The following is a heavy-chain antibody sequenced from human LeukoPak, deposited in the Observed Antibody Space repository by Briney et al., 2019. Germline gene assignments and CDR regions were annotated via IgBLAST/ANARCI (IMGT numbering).Heavy chain of an antibody. CDR3: AKLFKAYSSSWIDY. D-gene: IGHD6-13*01. J-gene: IGHJ4*02. Sequence: GGSLRLSCAASGFTFSDYYMSWIRQAPGQGLEWVAYISHSSGFTNYADSVKGRFAISRDNAKNSLYLQMDSPRAEDTAIYYCAKLFKAYSSSWIDYWGQGTMVTVSS. CDR2: ISHSSGFT. V-gene: IGHV3-11*03. CDR1: GFTFSDYY.